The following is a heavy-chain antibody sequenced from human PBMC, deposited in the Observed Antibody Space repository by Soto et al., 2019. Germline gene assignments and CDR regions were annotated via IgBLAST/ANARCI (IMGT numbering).Heavy chain of an antibody. V-gene: IGHV1-46*01. D-gene: IGHD3-3*01. CDR2: INPSGGST. CDR1: GYTFTSYY. CDR3: ARVGRQGVPPPDLGFRSGYYSYFDY. Sequence: QVQLVQSGAEVKKPGASVKVSCKASGYTFTSYYMHWVRQAPGQGLEWMGIINPSGGSTSYAQKFQGRVTMTRDTSTRTVYMELSSLRSEDTAVYYCARVGRQGVPPPDLGFRSGYYSYFDYWGQGTLVTVSS. J-gene: IGHJ4*02.